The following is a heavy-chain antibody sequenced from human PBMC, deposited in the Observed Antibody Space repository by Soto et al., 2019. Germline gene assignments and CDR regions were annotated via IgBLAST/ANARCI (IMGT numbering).Heavy chain of an antibody. CDR2: ISGSGRNT. J-gene: IGHJ4*02. CDR1: GFSFTSYA. Sequence: DVQLLQSGGGLVQPGGSLRLSCAASGFSFTSYAMTWVRQTPGRGLEWVSGISGSGRNTFYADSVKGRFTVSRDNSRNTLYLQMNSLRAEDTAIYYCPKDPHRGGNYYFLYFEYWGQGDLVTVSS. D-gene: IGHD2-21*02. CDR3: PKDPHRGGNYYFLYFEY. V-gene: IGHV3-23*01.